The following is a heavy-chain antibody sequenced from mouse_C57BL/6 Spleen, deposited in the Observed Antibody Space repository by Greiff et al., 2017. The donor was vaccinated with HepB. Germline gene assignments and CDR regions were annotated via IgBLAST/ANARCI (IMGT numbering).Heavy chain of an antibody. CDR3: ARSDVGFAY. CDR1: GYTFTDYY. Sequence: QVHVKQSGAELVRPGASVKLSCKASGYTFTDYYINWVKQRPGQGLEWIARIYPGSGNTYYNEKFKGKATLTAEKSSSTAYMQLSSLTSEDSAVYFCARSDVGFAYWGQGTLVTVSA. J-gene: IGHJ3*01. V-gene: IGHV1-76*01. CDR2: IYPGSGNT.